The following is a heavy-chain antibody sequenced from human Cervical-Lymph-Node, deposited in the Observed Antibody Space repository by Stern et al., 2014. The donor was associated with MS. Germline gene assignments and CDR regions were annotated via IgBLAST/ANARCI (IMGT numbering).Heavy chain of an antibody. CDR2: IIPILGIA. CDR3: ARVGDYEDG. D-gene: IGHD4-17*01. Sequence: DQLVESGAEVKKPGSSVKVSCKASGGTFSSYAISWVRQAPGQGLEWMGRIIPILGIANYEQKFQGRVTITADKSTSTAYMELSSLRSEDTAVYYCARVGDYEDGWGQGTLVTVSS. V-gene: IGHV1-69*04. CDR1: GGTFSSYA. J-gene: IGHJ4*02.